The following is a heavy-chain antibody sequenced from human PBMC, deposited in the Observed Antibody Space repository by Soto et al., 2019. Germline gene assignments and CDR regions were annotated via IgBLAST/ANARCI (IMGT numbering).Heavy chain of an antibody. Sequence: QVQLVQSGAEVKKPGTSVKVSCKASGYTFTRYGITWVRQAPGQGLEWMGWISGYNGNTKYAQKFEGRVTMTTDTSKSTTYMELKNLRSDDTDVYYCARDEDYGGNYWYFDLWGRGTLVTISS. J-gene: IGHJ2*01. V-gene: IGHV1-18*01. CDR1: GYTFTRYG. CDR2: ISGYNGNT. CDR3: ARDEDYGGNYWYFDL. D-gene: IGHD4-17*01.